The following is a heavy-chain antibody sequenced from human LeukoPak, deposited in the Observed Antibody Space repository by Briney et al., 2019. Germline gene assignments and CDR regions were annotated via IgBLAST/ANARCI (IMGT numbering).Heavy chain of an antibody. CDR1: EYTFTAYY. D-gene: IGHD6-13*01. J-gene: IGHJ4*02. CDR3: AREGYSSSWRGYYFDF. V-gene: IGHV1-2*02. Sequence: GASAKVSCKASEYTFTAYYMHWVRQAPGQGLEWMGWINPNSGDTNYAQEFQGRVTMTRDTSISTAYMDLNTLTSDDTAVYYCAREGYSSSWRGYYFDFWGQGTLVTVSS. CDR2: INPNSGDT.